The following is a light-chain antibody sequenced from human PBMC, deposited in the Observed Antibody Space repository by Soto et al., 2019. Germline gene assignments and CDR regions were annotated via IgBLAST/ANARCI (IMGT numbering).Light chain of an antibody. CDR1: QTILYSSNNKNC. V-gene: IGKV4-1*01. J-gene: IGKJ4*01. Sequence: DIVMTQSPDALAVSLGERATINCKSSQTILYSSNNKNCLAGYQQKPGQPPRLLIYWASTRQFGVPDRFSGSGSGTDFTLTISSLQAEDVAVYYCQQYYTTPLTFGGGTKVEIK. CDR3: QQYYTTPLT. CDR2: WAS.